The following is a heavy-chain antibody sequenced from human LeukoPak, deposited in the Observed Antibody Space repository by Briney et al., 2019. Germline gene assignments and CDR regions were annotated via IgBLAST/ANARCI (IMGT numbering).Heavy chain of an antibody. Sequence: ASVKVSCKAFGYTFTSYYMHWVRQAPGQGLEWMGIIDPSGGSTTYARKFQGRVTMTRDTSTSTVYMELSSLRSDDTAVYYCARDAYCGGDCQGAGWVDPWGQGTLVTVSS. CDR3: ARDAYCGGDCQGAGWVDP. CDR2: IDPSGGST. CDR1: GYTFTSYY. J-gene: IGHJ5*02. D-gene: IGHD2-21*01. V-gene: IGHV1-46*01.